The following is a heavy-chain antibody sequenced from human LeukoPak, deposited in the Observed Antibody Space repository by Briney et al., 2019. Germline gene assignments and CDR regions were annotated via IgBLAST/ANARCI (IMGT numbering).Heavy chain of an antibody. J-gene: IGHJ5*02. D-gene: IGHD2-15*01. V-gene: IGHV4-34*09. CDR3: ARENCSGGSCYSNWFDP. CDR1: GGSFSGYS. CDR2: IYHSGST. Sequence: SEALSLTCAVYGGSFSGYSWSWIRQPPGKGLEWIGYIYHSGSTYYNPSLKSRVTISVDTSKNQFSLKLSSVTAADTAVYYCARENCSGGSCYSNWFDPWGQGTLVTVSS.